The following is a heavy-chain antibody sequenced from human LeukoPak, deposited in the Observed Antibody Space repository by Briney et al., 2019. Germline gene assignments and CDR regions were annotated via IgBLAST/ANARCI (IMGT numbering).Heavy chain of an antibody. V-gene: IGHV4-30-4*01. CDR3: VREILYCSGGSCYRGPFDN. Sequence: SETLSLTCTVSNDSISSGDYYWNWIRQPPGKGLEWIGYIFHRGGTSYNPSLKSRILFSVDTSQNQFSLKLNSMTAADTAVYYCVREILYCSGGSCYRGPFDNWGQGTLVTVSA. D-gene: IGHD2-15*01. J-gene: IGHJ4*02. CDR1: NDSISSGDYY. CDR2: IFHRGGT.